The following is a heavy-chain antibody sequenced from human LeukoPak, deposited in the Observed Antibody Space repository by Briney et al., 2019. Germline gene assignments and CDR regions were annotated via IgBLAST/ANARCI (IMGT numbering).Heavy chain of an antibody. CDR2: IWYDGSNK. V-gene: IGHV3-33*04. D-gene: IGHD3-10*01. J-gene: IGHJ4*02. CDR3: ARDRGVSYFDY. Sequence: GGSLILSCAASGFTFSNHGMHWVRQAPGKGLEWVAVIWYDGSNKYYADSVKGRFTISRDNSKNTLYLQMNSLRAEDTAMYYCARDRGVSYFDYWGQGTQVTVSS. CDR1: GFTFSNHG.